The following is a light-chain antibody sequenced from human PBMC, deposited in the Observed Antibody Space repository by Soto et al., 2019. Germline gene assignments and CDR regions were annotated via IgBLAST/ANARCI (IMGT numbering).Light chain of an antibody. CDR2: GAS. CDR1: QSINYN. V-gene: IGKV3-15*01. CDR3: QQYHNWPPIT. Sequence: EILMTQSPATLSVSPGERATLSCRASQSINYNLAWYQQKPGQAPRLLIYGASTRATGIPARFSGSGSGTDFTLTISGLQSDDFAVYYCQQYHNWPPITFGQGTRLELK. J-gene: IGKJ5*01.